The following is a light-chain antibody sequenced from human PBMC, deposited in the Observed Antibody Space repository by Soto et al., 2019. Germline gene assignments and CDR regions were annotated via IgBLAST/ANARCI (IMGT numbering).Light chain of an antibody. CDR2: GAS. J-gene: IGKJ4*01. CDR3: QLYGGSPRVT. CDR1: QSVSSNY. Sequence: EIVLTQSPGTLSLSPGERATLSCRASQSVSSNYLAWYQQKPGQAPRLLIYGASSRATGIPDRFSGSGSGTDFTLTISRLEPEDFAVYYCQLYGGSPRVTFGGGTKVEIK. V-gene: IGKV3-20*01.